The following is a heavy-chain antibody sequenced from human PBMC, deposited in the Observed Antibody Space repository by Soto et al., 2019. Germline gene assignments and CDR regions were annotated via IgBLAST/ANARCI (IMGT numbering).Heavy chain of an antibody. CDR3: ARDAGDYGDANFDY. J-gene: IGHJ4*02. Sequence: LSLTCSVSGGSISSGGYYWSWIRQHPGKGLEWIGNIYYSGRTYYKPSLKSRTIISVDMTKNHFSLRLRSVTVADTAVYYCARDAGDYGDANFDYWGQGTLVTVSS. V-gene: IGHV4-31*03. D-gene: IGHD4-17*01. CDR1: GGSISSGGYY. CDR2: IYYSGRT.